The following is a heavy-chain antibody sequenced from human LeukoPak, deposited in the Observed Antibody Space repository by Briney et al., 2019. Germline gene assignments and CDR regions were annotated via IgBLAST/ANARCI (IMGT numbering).Heavy chain of an antibody. CDR1: GGSISSHY. J-gene: IGHJ5*02. V-gene: IGHV4-59*11. D-gene: IGHD2-2*01. Sequence: SETLSLTCTVSGGSISSHYWSWIRQPPGKGLEWIGYIYYSGSTNYNPSLKSRVTISVDTSKNQFSLKLSSVTAADTAVYYCARVPRYQLLTNWFDPWGQGTLVTASS. CDR2: IYYSGST. CDR3: ARVPRYQLLTNWFDP.